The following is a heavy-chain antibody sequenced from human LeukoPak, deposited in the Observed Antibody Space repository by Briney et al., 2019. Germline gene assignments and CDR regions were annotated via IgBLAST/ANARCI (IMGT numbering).Heavy chain of an antibody. Sequence: GGSLRLSCAASGFTFDDYAMHWVRQAPGKGLEWVSGISWNSGSIGYADSVKGRFTISRDNAKNSLYLQMNSLRAEDTALYYYAKVKDTGELLWDPFDIWGQGTMVTVSS. CDR2: ISWNSGSI. CDR1: GFTFDDYA. J-gene: IGHJ3*02. CDR3: AKVKDTGELLWDPFDI. V-gene: IGHV3-9*01. D-gene: IGHD3-10*01.